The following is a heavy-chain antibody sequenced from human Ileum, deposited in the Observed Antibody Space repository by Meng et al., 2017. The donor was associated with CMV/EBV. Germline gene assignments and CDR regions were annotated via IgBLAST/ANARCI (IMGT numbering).Heavy chain of an antibody. D-gene: IGHD1-26*01. V-gene: IGHV3-11*04. Sequence: GESLKISCAASGFTFSDHYMDWVRQAPGKGLEWVSYISSSSSTIYYADSVKGRFTISRDNAKNSLYLQMNSLRAEDTAVYYCAREGAAGTFDYWGQGTLVTVSS. CDR3: AREGAAGTFDY. CDR2: ISSSSSTI. CDR1: GFTFSDHY. J-gene: IGHJ4*02.